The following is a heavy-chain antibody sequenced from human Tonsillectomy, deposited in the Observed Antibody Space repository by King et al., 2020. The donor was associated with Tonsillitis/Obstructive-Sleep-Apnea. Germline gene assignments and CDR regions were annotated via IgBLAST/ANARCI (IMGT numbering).Heavy chain of an antibody. CDR1: GNSISTYY. CDR3: ARGALENWNYVGFDY. J-gene: IGHJ4*02. CDR2: IYSGST. Sequence: VQLQESGPGLVKPTETLSLTCTVSGNSISTYYWNWIRQPPGKGLEWIGNIYSGSTDYNPSLKRRFTISVETSKNQFSLRLSSLTTADTAVYSCARGALENWNYVGFDYWGQGTLVTVSS. D-gene: IGHD1-7*01. V-gene: IGHV4-59*01.